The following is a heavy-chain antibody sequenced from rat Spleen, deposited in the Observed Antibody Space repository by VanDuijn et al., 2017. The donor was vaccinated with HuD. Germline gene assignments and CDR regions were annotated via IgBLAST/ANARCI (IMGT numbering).Heavy chain of an antibody. V-gene: IGHV5-7*01. CDR2: ISYDGSST. J-gene: IGHJ3*01. Sequence: EVQLVESGGGLVQPGRSLKLSCAASGFTFSDYYMAWVRQAPTKGLEWVATISYDGSSTYYRDSVKGRFTISRDNAENTVYLQMNSLRSEDTATYYCARRYYSSGGFAYWGQGTLVTVSS. D-gene: IGHD1-2*01. CDR1: GFTFSDYY. CDR3: ARRYYSSGGFAY.